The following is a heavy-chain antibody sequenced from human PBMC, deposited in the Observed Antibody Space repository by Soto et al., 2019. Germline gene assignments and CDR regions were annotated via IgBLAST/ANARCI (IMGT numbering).Heavy chain of an antibody. J-gene: IGHJ5*02. D-gene: IGHD6-13*01. V-gene: IGHV3-23*01. CDR1: GFTFSSYA. Sequence: GGSLRLSCAASGFTFSSYATSWVRQAPGKGLEWVSAISGSGGSTYYADSVKGRFTISRDNSKNTLYLQMNSLRAEDTAVYYCAKGGSSWYRNRYDPWGQGTLVTVSS. CDR3: AKGGSSWYRNRYDP. CDR2: ISGSGGST.